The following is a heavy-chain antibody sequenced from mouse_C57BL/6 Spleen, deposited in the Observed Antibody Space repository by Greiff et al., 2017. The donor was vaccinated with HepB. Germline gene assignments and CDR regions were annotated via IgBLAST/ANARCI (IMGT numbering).Heavy chain of an antibody. J-gene: IGHJ2*01. D-gene: IGHD1-1*01. CDR1: GYTFTSYW. CDR2: IDPSDSYT. Sequence: VQLQQPGAELVRPGTSVKLSCKASGYTFTSYWMHWVKQRPGQGLEWIGVIDPSDSYTNYNQKFKGKATLTVDTSSSTAYMQLSSLTSEDSAVYYCARRGFFITTVVAHFDYWGQGTTLTVSS. V-gene: IGHV1-59*01. CDR3: ARRGFFITTVVAHFDY.